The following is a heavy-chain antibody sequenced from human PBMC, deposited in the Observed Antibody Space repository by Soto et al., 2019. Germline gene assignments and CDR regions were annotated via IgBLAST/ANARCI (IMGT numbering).Heavy chain of an antibody. CDR3: ARVRGGGDCYSVWFDP. V-gene: IGHV1-18*01. CDR2: ISAYNGNT. D-gene: IGHD2-21*02. J-gene: IGHJ5*02. Sequence: ASVKVSCKASGYTFTSYGISWVRQAPGQGLEWMGWISAYNGNTNYAQKLQGRVTMTTDTSTSTAYMELRSLRSDDTAVYYCARVRGGGDCYSVWFDPWGQGTLVTVAS. CDR1: GYTFTSYG.